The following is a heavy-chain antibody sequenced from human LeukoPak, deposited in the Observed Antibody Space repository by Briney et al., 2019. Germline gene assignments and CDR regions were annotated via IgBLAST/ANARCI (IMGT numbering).Heavy chain of an antibody. D-gene: IGHD2-21*02. Sequence: SSETLSLTCAVYGGSFSGYYWSWIRQPPGKGLEWIGEINHSGSTNYNPSLKSRVTISVDTSKNQFSLKLSSVTAADTAVYYCARGVVVTAIGRQDFDYWGQGTLATVSS. CDR2: INHSGST. V-gene: IGHV4-34*01. CDR3: ARGVVVTAIGRQDFDY. CDR1: GGSFSGYY. J-gene: IGHJ4*02.